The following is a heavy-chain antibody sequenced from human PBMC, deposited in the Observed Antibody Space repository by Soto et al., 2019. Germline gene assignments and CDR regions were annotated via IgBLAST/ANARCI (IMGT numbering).Heavy chain of an antibody. CDR2: IGRSGETI. D-gene: IGHD6-6*01. V-gene: IGHV3-48*03. CDR1: GFTFSGFE. Sequence: GGSLRLSCVGSGFTFSGFEMNWVRQTPGKGLEWLSYIGRSGETIYYADSVKGRFTISRDNAKSSLFLQMTGLRDEDTGIYYCARDSRGGAARRPTFYYWGRGTLVTVSS. J-gene: IGHJ4*02. CDR3: ARDSRGGAARRPTFYY.